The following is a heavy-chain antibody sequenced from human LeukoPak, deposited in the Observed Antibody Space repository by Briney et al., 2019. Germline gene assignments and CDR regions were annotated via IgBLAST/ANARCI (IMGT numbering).Heavy chain of an antibody. Sequence: ASVKVSCKASGYTFTSYYMHWVRHAPGQGLEWMGIINPIGGSTSYAQKFQGRVTMTRDMSTSTVYMELSSLRSEDTAVYYCARDVARVGAYCGGDCGDYFDYWGQGTLVTVSS. J-gene: IGHJ4*02. CDR3: ARDVARVGAYCGGDCGDYFDY. CDR1: GYTFTSYY. D-gene: IGHD2-21*02. CDR2: INPIGGST. V-gene: IGHV1-46*01.